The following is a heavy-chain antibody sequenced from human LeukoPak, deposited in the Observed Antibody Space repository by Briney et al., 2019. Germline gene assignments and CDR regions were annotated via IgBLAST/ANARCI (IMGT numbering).Heavy chain of an antibody. J-gene: IGHJ5*02. V-gene: IGHV4-39*01. CDR3: ARGSSSGWYGGWFDP. Sequence: SETLSLTCTVSGGFISSSSYYWGWIRHPPGKGLEWIGGIYYSGSTYYNPSLKSRVTISVDTSKNQFSLKLSSVTAADTAVYYCARGSSSGWYGGWFDPWGQGTLVTVSS. D-gene: IGHD6-19*01. CDR1: GGFISSSSYY. CDR2: IYYSGST.